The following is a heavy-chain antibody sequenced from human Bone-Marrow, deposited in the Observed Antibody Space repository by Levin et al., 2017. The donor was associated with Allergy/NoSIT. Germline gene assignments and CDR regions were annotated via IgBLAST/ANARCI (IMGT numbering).Heavy chain of an antibody. CDR2: ISYDGSNK. J-gene: IGHJ4*02. D-gene: IGHD5-18*01. Sequence: GGSLRLSCAASGFTFSSYAMHWVRQAPGKGLEWVAVISYDGSNKYYADSVKGRFTISRDNSKNTLYLQMNSLRAEDTAVYYCARDRSDTAMVTFDYWGQGTLVTVSS. CDR1: GFTFSSYA. V-gene: IGHV3-30-3*01. CDR3: ARDRSDTAMVTFDY.